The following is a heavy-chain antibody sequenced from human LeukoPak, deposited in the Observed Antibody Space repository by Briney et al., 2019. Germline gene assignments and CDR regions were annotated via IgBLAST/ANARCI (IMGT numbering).Heavy chain of an antibody. CDR1: GFTFSSYW. CDR2: INSDGSST. D-gene: IGHD2-2*01. J-gene: IGHJ5*02. CDR3: AKGDCSSTSCDRGLDP. V-gene: IGHV3-74*01. Sequence: PGGSLRLSCAASGFTFSSYWMYWVRQAPGKGLVWVSRINSDGSSTSYADSVKGRFTISRDNAKNSLYLQMNSLRAEDMALYYCAKGDCSSTSCDRGLDPWGQGTLVTVSS.